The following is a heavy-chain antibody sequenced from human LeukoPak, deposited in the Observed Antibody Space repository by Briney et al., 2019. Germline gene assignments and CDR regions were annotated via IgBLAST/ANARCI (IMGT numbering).Heavy chain of an antibody. CDR3: ARDGSLPDY. CDR2: ITSDGSST. D-gene: IGHD1-26*01. CDR1: GFTFSNYW. V-gene: IGHV3-74*01. J-gene: IGHJ4*02. Sequence: GGSLRLSCAASGFTFSNYWMHWVRQAPGKGPVWVSRITSDGSSTSYADSVRGRFTISRDNAKNTLYPQMNSLRAEDTAMYYCARDGSLPDYWGQGTLVTVSS.